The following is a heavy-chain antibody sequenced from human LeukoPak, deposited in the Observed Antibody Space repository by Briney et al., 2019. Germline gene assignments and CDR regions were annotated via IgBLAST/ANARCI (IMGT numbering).Heavy chain of an antibody. J-gene: IGHJ4*02. D-gene: IGHD6-13*01. V-gene: IGHV4-39*07. CDR1: GGSISSSSYY. CDR2: IYYSGST. CDR3: ARDLEKGSVAAAFDY. Sequence: SETLSLTCTVSGGSISSSSYYWGWIRQPPGKGLEWIGSIYYSGSTYYNPSLKSRVTISVDTSKNQFSLKLSSVTAADTAVYYCARDLEKGSVAAAFDYWGQGTLVTVSS.